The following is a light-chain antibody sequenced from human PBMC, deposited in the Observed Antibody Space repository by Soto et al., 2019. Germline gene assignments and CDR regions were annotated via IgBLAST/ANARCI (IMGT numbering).Light chain of an antibody. CDR3: GTWDTSLSTVV. J-gene: IGLJ2*01. V-gene: IGLV1-51*01. CDR2: DNN. CDR1: SSNIGNDY. Sequence: QSVLTQPPSMSAAPGQTVTISCSGSSSNIGNDYVSWYQVLPGTAPKLLIYDNNKRPSGIPDRFSGSKSGTSATLGITGLQTGDEADYYCGTWDTSLSTVVFGGGTKLTVL.